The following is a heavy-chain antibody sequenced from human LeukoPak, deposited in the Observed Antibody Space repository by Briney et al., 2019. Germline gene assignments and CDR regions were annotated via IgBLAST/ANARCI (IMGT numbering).Heavy chain of an antibody. V-gene: IGHV3-20*04. D-gene: IGHD3-22*01. CDR2: INWNGGST. CDR1: GFTFDDYG. Sequence: PGGSLRLSCAASGFTFDDYGMSWVRQAPGKGLEWVSGINWNGGSTAYADSVKGRFTISRDNAKNSLYLQMNSLRAEDTALYYCARGRRYDSSGPFDYWGQGTLVTVSS. CDR3: ARGRRYDSSGPFDY. J-gene: IGHJ4*02.